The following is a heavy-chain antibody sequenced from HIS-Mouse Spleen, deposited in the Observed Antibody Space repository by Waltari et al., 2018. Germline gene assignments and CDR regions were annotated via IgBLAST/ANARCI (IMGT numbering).Heavy chain of an antibody. D-gene: IGHD3-10*01. CDR3: AREKGYYGSGSYYYYYYGMDV. V-gene: IGHV4-31*03. J-gene: IGHJ6*02. Sequence: QVQLQESGPGLVKPSQTLSLTCTVSGGPISSGGYYWSWIRQPPGKGLAWIGYIYYSGSTYYNPSLKSRVTISVDTSKNQFSLKLSSVTAADTAVYYCAREKGYYGSGSYYYYYYGMDVWGQGTKV. CDR2: IYYSGST. CDR1: GGPISSGGYY.